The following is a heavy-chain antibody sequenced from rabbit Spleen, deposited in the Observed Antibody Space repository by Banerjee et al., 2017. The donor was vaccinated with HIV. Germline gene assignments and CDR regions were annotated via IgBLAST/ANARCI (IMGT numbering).Heavy chain of an antibody. V-gene: IGHV1S45*01. D-gene: IGHD1-1*01. J-gene: IGHJ4*01. CDR2: IYTSSGST. Sequence: QEQLEESGGDLVKPGASLTLTCTASGFSFSSYYYMCWVRQAPGKGLEWIACIYTSSGSTYYATWAKGRFTISKTSSTTVTLQMTSLTVADTAIYFCAKWGTGSSGNVNLWGPGTLVTVS. CDR1: GFSFSSYYY. CDR3: AKWGTGSSGNVNL.